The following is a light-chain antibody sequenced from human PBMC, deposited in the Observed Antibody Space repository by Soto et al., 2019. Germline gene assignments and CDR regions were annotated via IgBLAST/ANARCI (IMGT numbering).Light chain of an antibody. CDR2: AAS. J-gene: IGKJ4*01. CDR1: QGIRND. Sequence: DIQMTQSPAALSASVGDRVTITCRASQGIRNDLGWYQQKPGKAPKRRIYAASSLQSGVPSRLSGSGSGTEFTLSIGRLQPEDFATYHVQQFSDYTLPVGGGTKVDIX. V-gene: IGKV1-17*01. CDR3: QQFSDYTLP.